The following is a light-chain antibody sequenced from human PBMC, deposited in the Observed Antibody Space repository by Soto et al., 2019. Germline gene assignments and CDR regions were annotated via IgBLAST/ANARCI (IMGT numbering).Light chain of an antibody. V-gene: IGKV3-11*01. Sequence: EVVLTQSPDTLSLSPGERATLSCRASQSVSSFLAWYQQKPGQAPRLLIYDASNRATGIPARFSGSGSGTDFTLTISSLEPEDFAVYYSQHRSSWPGAFGPGTKVDIK. CDR2: DAS. J-gene: IGKJ3*01. CDR1: QSVSSF. CDR3: QHRSSWPGA.